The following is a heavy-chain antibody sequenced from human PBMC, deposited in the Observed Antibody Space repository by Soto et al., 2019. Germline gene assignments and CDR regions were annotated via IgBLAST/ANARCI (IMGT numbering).Heavy chain of an antibody. CDR2: ISSSGITI. CDR3: ARAPHDRAGYFLDK. J-gene: IGHJ4*02. D-gene: IGHD5-12*01. Sequence: PGGSLRLACAASGFSFSDYYMSWIRQAPGKGLEWVSYISSSGITIYYADSVKGRFTISRDNAKNSLYLQMNSLRAEDTAVYYCARAPHDRAGYFLDKWGQGSLVTVSS. V-gene: IGHV3-11*01. CDR1: GFSFSDYY.